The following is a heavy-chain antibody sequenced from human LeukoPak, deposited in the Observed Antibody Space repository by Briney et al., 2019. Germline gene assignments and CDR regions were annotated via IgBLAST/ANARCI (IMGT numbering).Heavy chain of an antibody. J-gene: IGHJ6*02. CDR3: ARGDLRGYSYGYYYGMDA. Sequence: GASVKVSCKASGGTFSSYAISWVRQAPGQGLEWMGGIIPIFGTANYAQKFQGRVTITADESTSTAYMELSSLRSEDTAVYYCARGDLRGYSYGYYYGMDAWGQGTTVTVSS. CDR2: IIPIFGTA. V-gene: IGHV1-69*13. D-gene: IGHD5-18*01. CDR1: GGTFSSYA.